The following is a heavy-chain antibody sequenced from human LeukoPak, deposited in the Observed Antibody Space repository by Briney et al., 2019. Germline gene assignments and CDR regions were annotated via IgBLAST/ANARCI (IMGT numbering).Heavy chain of an antibody. CDR2: IYTSGST. V-gene: IGHV4-4*07. CDR1: GGSISSYY. D-gene: IGHD3-22*01. Sequence: SETLSLTCTVSGGSISSYYWSWIRQPAGKGLEWIGRIYTSGSTNYNPSLKSRVTMSVDTSKNQFSLKLSSVTAADTAVYYCARGFRYGSSGSSPGDRRYYYGMDVWGQGTTVTVSS. J-gene: IGHJ6*02. CDR3: ARGFRYGSSGSSPGDRRYYYGMDV.